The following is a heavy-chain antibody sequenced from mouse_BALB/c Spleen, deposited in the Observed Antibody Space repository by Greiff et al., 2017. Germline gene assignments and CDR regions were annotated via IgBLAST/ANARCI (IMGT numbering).Heavy chain of an antibody. J-gene: IGHJ3*01. CDR3: ARAGFGNYYAMDY. D-gene: IGHD2-1*01. CDR2: IDTSDSYT. V-gene: IGHV1-69*01. Sequence: QVQLQQPGAELVMPGASVKMSCKASGYTFTDYWMHWVKQRPGQGLEWIGAIDTSDSYTSYNQKFKGKATLTVDESSSTAYMQLSSLTSEDSAVYYCARAGFGNYYAMDYWGQGTLVTVSA. CDR1: GYTFTDYW.